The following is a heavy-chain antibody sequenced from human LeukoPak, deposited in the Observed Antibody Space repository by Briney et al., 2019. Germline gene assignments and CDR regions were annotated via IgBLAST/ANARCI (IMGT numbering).Heavy chain of an antibody. CDR3: AREAITIFGLVRTQTTKGPHRFDP. J-gene: IGHJ5*02. Sequence: ASVKVSCKASGYIFTGYYIHWVRQAPGQGPESMGWITPNSGGTNSAQKFQGRVTITRDTSISTAYMEMSSLTSEDTAVYYCAREAITIFGLVRTQTTKGPHRFDPWGQGTLVTVSS. D-gene: IGHD3-3*01. V-gene: IGHV1-2*02. CDR1: GYIFTGYY. CDR2: ITPNSGGT.